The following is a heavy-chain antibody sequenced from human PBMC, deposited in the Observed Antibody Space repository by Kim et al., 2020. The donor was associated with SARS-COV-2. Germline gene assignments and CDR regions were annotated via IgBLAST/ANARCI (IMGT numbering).Heavy chain of an antibody. J-gene: IGHJ2*01. CDR1: GGTFSSYT. D-gene: IGHD2-15*01. CDR3: ARGHCSGGSCYSWWYFDL. V-gene: IGHV1-69*02. CDR2: IIPILGIA. Sequence: SVKVSCKASGGTFSSYTISWVRQAPGQGLEWMGRIIPILGIANYAQKFQGRVTITADKSTSTAYMELSSLRSEDTAVYYCARGHCSGGSCYSWWYFDLWGRGTLVTVSS.